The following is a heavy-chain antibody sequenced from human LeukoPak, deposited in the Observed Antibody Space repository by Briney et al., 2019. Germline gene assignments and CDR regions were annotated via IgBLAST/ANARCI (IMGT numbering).Heavy chain of an antibody. Sequence: GGSLRLSCAASGFTFSSYAMNWVRQAPGKGLEWVAFIRSDGSNKYYADSVKGRFTISRDNSKLYLQMNSLRAEDTAVYYCAKKGYSNGWRDSYYFDCWGQGTLATVSS. CDR2: IRSDGSNK. V-gene: IGHV3-30*02. CDR3: AKKGYSNGWRDSYYFDC. CDR1: GFTFSSYA. J-gene: IGHJ4*02. D-gene: IGHD6-19*01.